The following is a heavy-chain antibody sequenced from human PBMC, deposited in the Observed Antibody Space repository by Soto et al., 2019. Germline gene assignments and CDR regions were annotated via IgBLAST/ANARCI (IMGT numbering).Heavy chain of an antibody. CDR2: IFRNGDT. CDR3: ARGGQYYDMRTYYIDN. V-gene: IGHV4-39*01. Sequence: QLQLHESGPGLVKPWEPLSLTCTVSGDSISRSNYYWAWLRQPPGKGPEWVGSIFRNGDTYKTPTLKSRVRIFVDTSRNEFSLKLSSVTASDTAVYYCARGGQYYDMRTYYIDNLGQGILVTVSS. CDR1: GDSISRSNYY. D-gene: IGHD3-16*01. J-gene: IGHJ4*02.